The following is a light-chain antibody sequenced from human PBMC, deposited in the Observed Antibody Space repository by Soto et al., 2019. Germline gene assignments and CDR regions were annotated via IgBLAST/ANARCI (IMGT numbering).Light chain of an antibody. CDR3: QRLNSYNSIT. CDR1: RDVGSD. Sequence: MPQCPSSLSASVGEKSMITCGASRDVGSDVSWYQQKPGQAPKLLMYAASNLYTGVPSRFRGSRSCTEFSLTIISLKPEDFANYYCQRLNSYNSITFGHGTRLEIK. V-gene: IGKV1-17*01. CDR2: AAS. J-gene: IGKJ5*01.